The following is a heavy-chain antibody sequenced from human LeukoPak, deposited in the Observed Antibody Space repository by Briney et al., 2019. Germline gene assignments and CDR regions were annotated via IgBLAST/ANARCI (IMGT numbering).Heavy chain of an antibody. J-gene: IGHJ3*02. CDR2: MNPNSGGT. Sequence: ASVKVSCKASGYTFSVYYMHWVRQAPGQGLEWMGWMNPNSGGTYYTQKFKDRVTMTRDTSITTAYMGLSSLRSDDTAVYYCATSSGYSTSWGAFDIWGQGTMVTVSS. V-gene: IGHV1-2*02. CDR1: GYTFSVYY. CDR3: ATSSGYSTSWGAFDI. D-gene: IGHD6-13*01.